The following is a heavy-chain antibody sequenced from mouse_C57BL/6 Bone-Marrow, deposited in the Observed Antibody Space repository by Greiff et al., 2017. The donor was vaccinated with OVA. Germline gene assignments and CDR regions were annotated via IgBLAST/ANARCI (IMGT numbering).Heavy chain of an antibody. CDR3: TSTVVATNWYFDV. V-gene: IGHV14-4*01. D-gene: IGHD1-1*01. CDR2: IDPENGDT. J-gene: IGHJ1*03. CDR1: GFTITDAY. Sequence: EVQLQQSGAELVRPGASVKLSCTASGFTITDAYMHWVKQRPEQGLEWIGWIDPENGDTEYASKFQGKATITADTSSNTAYLQLSSLTSEDTAVDYCTSTVVATNWYFDVWGTGTTVTVSS.